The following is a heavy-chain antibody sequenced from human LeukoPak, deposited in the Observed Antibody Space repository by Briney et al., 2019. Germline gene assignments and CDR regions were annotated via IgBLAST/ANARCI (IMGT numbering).Heavy chain of an antibody. D-gene: IGHD3-22*01. CDR3: AREGTHSSGYYANWFDP. CDR1: GFTFSSYA. Sequence: GGSLRLSCAASGFTFSSYAMHWVRQAPGKGLEYVSAIRSNGGSTYYANSVKGRFTISRDNSKNTLYLQMGSLRAEDMAVYYCAREGTHSSGYYANWFDPWGQGTLVTVSS. V-gene: IGHV3-64*01. J-gene: IGHJ5*02. CDR2: IRSNGGST.